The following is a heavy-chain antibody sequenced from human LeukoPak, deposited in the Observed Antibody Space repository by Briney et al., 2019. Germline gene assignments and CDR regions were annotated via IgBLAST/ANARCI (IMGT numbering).Heavy chain of an antibody. CDR2: IYSGGGT. CDR1: GFSVSSNY. D-gene: IGHD3-16*01. J-gene: IGHJ4*02. Sequence: PRGSLRLSCAASGFSVSSNYMSWVRQAPGKGLEWVSVIYSGGGTDYADSVKGRFTISRDNSKNTLYLQTNSLRAEDTAVYYCARFMRGSVDCWGQGTLVTVSS. CDR3: ARFMRGSVDC. V-gene: IGHV3-53*01.